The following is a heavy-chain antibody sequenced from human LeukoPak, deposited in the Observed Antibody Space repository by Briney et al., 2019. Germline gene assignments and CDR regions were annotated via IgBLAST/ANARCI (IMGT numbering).Heavy chain of an antibody. V-gene: IGHV3-23*01. CDR1: GFTFSSYA. CDR3: AKDQRVTRGPYYYYMDV. J-gene: IGHJ6*03. CDR2: INGSA. Sequence: GGSLRLSCTASGFTFSSYAMSWVRQAPGKGLEWVSVINGSAYNADSVRGRFTISRDNSKNTLYLQMNSLRAEDTAVYYCAKDQRVTRGPYYYYMDVWGKGATVTVSS. D-gene: IGHD4-17*01.